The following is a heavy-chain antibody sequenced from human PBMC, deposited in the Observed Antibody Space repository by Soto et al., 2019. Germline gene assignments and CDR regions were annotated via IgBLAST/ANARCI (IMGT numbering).Heavy chain of an antibody. CDR3: ARVFFWAAAGPNWFDP. CDR2: IYYSGST. D-gene: IGHD6-13*01. J-gene: IGHJ5*02. Sequence: SETLSLTCTVSGGSISSGDYYWSWIRQPPGKGLEWIGYIYYSGSTYYNPSLKSRVTISVDTSKNQFSLKLSSVTAADTAVYYCARVFFWAAAGPNWFDPWGQGTLATVSS. CDR1: GGSISSGDYY. V-gene: IGHV4-30-4*01.